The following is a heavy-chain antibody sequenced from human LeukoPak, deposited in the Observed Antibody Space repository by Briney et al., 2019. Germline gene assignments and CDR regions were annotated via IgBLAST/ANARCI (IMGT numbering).Heavy chain of an antibody. CDR3: AKEVWSGSYFDY. CDR1: GFTFSSYA. Sequence: GGSLRLXCAASGFTFSSYAMSWVRQAPGKGLEWVSAISGSGGSTYYADSVKGRFTISGDNSKNTLYLQMNSLRAEDTAVYYCAKEVWSGSYFDYWGQGTLVTVSS. CDR2: ISGSGGST. J-gene: IGHJ4*02. D-gene: IGHD3-3*01. V-gene: IGHV3-23*01.